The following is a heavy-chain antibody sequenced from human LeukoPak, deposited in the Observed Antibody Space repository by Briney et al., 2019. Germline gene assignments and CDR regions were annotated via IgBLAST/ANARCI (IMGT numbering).Heavy chain of an antibody. V-gene: IGHV1-2*04. CDR1: GYTFTGYY. CDR2: INPNSGGT. Sequence: ASVKVSCKASGYTFTGYYMHWVLQAPGQGLEWMGWINPNSGGTNYAQKFQGWVTMTRDTSISTAYMELSRLRSDDTAVYYCARVKNKITFGDRTLWYWGQGTLVTVSS. D-gene: IGHD3-16*01. CDR3: ARVKNKITFGDRTLWY. J-gene: IGHJ4*02.